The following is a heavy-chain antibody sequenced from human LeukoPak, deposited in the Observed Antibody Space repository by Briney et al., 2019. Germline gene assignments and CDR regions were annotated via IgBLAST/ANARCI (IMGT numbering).Heavy chain of an antibody. Sequence: SETLSLTCTVSGGSISSYYWSWIRQPPGKGLEWIGYIYYSGSTNYNPSLKSRVTISVDTSKNQFSLKLSSVTAADTAVYYCARSHDYGDYYYGMDVWGQGTTVTVSS. CDR2: IYYSGST. V-gene: IGHV4-59*01. J-gene: IGHJ6*02. D-gene: IGHD4-17*01. CDR1: GGSISSYY. CDR3: ARSHDYGDYYYGMDV.